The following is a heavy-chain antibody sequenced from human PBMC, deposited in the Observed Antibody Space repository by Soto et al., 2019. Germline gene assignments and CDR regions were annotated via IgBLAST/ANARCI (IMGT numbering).Heavy chain of an antibody. CDR2: FIPVFTTA. Sequence: QVQLVQSGAEVKKPGSSVKVSCKASGGSFSTYGINWVRQAPGQGLEWMGGFIPVFTTAKYAQKFQGRVSITADEATYTAYRELSSLRSEDTAVYFCARDGVDVSRTTVRHGALDIWGQGTVVTVSS. J-gene: IGHJ3*02. V-gene: IGHV1-69*01. CDR1: GGSFSTYG. D-gene: IGHD4-17*01. CDR3: ARDGVDVSRTTVRHGALDI.